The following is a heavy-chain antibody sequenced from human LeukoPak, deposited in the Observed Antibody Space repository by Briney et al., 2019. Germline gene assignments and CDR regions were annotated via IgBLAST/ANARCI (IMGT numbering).Heavy chain of an antibody. Sequence: GGSLRLSCAASGFTFSSYAMNWVRQAPGKGLEWISYIGGDGIAFYADSVKGRFTASKDDARKSMYLQMNSLRVEDTAVYYCAKDRANWAIDDWGQGTQVTVSS. D-gene: IGHD3-16*01. CDR1: GFTFSSYA. V-gene: IGHV3-48*04. CDR3: AKDRANWAIDD. CDR2: IGGDGIA. J-gene: IGHJ4*02.